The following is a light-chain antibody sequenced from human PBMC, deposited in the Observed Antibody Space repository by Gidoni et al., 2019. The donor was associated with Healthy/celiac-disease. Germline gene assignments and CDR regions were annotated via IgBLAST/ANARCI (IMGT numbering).Light chain of an antibody. Sequence: EIVSTQSPATLSLSPGERATLSCRSSQSVRSYLAWYQQKPGQAPRLLIYDASNRATGIPARFSGSVSGTDFTLTISSLEPEDFAVYYCQQRSNWPGTFGQGTKLEIK. CDR1: QSVRSY. CDR2: DAS. V-gene: IGKV3-11*01. J-gene: IGKJ2*01. CDR3: QQRSNWPGT.